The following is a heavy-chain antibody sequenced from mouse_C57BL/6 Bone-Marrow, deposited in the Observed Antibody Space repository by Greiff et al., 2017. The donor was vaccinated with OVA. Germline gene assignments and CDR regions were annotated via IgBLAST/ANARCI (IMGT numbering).Heavy chain of an antibody. Sequence: QVQLQQPGAELVKPGASVKLSCKASGYTFTSYWMHWVKQRPGQGLEWIGMIHPNSGSTNYNEKFKSKATLTVDKSSSTAYMQLRSLTSEDSAVYDCASMITTPRYAMDYWGQGTSVTVSS. CDR2: IHPNSGST. V-gene: IGHV1-64*01. D-gene: IGHD2-4*01. CDR3: ASMITTPRYAMDY. CDR1: GYTFTSYW. J-gene: IGHJ4*01.